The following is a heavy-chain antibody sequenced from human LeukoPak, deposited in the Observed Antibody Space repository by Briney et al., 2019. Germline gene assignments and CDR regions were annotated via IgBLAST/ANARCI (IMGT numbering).Heavy chain of an antibody. J-gene: IGHJ4*02. CDR2: INAGNGNT. CDR1: GYTFTSYA. Sequence: GASVKVSCKASGYTFTSYAMHWVRQAPGPRLEWMGWINAGNGNTKYSQKFQGRVTITRDTSASTAYMELSSLRSEDTAVYYCARSPGTQWIQLWFDYWGQGTLVTVSS. V-gene: IGHV1-3*01. CDR3: ARSPGTQWIQLWFDY. D-gene: IGHD5-18*01.